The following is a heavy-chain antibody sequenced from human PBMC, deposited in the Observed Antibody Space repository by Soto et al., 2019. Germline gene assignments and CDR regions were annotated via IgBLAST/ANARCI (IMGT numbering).Heavy chain of an antibody. J-gene: IGHJ5*01. CDR1: GDSLNSNTYY. D-gene: IGHD2-8*01. V-gene: IGHV4-39*01. CDR3: VRQDGDNWFDS. Sequence: QLLLEESGPGLVKPSENLSLICTVSGDSLNSNTYYWAWIRQSPGEGLEWIGSVSSIGTTFYNPSLKSRVTVSIDTSRNKYSLQLTSVTAADTAMYYCVRQDGDNWFDSWGQGVPVTVSS. CDR2: VSSIGTT.